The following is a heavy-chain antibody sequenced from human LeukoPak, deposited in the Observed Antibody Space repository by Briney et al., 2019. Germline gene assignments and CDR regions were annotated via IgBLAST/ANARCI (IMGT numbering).Heavy chain of an antibody. J-gene: IGHJ5*02. Sequence: PGGSLRLSCAASGFTFSGSAMHWVRQASGKGLEWVGRIRSKANSYATAYAASVKGRFTISRDDSKNTAYLQMNSLRAEDTAVYYCARESKMGAWFDPWGQGTLVTVSS. CDR3: ARESKMGAWFDP. D-gene: IGHD3-16*01. V-gene: IGHV3-73*01. CDR2: IRSKANSYAT. CDR1: GFTFSGSA.